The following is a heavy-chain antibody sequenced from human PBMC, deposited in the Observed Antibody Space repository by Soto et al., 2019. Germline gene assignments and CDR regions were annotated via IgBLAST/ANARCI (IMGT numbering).Heavy chain of an antibody. Sequence: GGSLRLSCAASGFTFSNAWTNWVRQAPGKGLEWVGRTKSKSGGGTTDYAAPVKGRFTISRDNAKNSLYLQMNSLSDEDTAVYYWARGTENSASCPDYLGKGTLVTVSS. V-gene: IGHV3-15*07. CDR3: ARGTENSASCPDY. J-gene: IGHJ4*02. D-gene: IGHD2-2*01. CDR1: GFTFSNAW. CDR2: TKSKSGGGTT.